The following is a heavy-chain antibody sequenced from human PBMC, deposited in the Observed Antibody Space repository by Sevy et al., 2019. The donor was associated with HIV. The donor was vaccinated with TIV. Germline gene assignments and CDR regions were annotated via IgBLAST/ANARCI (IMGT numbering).Heavy chain of an antibody. CDR2: VNSDGGDT. D-gene: IGHD6-13*01. CDR3: VAANSWEDY. Sequence: GGSLRLSCEGSGYTFSNYWMHWVRQAPGKGREWVSRVNSDGGDTAYADSVKGRFTISRDNAENTMSLQMNTLRAEDTGLYYCVAANSWEDYWGQGTQVTVSS. V-gene: IGHV3-74*01. J-gene: IGHJ4*02. CDR1: GYTFSNYW.